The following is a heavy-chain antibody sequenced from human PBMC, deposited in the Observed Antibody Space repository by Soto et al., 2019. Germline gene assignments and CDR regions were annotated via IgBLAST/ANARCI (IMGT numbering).Heavy chain of an antibody. Sequence: EVQLVESGGGLVQPGGSLRLSCAASGFTFSSYWMSWVRQAPGKGLEWVANIKQDGSEKYYVDSVKGRFTISRDNAKNSLYLQMNSLRAEDTAVYYCARSVDTAMVYYFDYWGQGTLVTVSS. V-gene: IGHV3-7*02. D-gene: IGHD5-18*01. CDR3: ARSVDTAMVYYFDY. CDR2: IKQDGSEK. J-gene: IGHJ4*02. CDR1: GFTFSSYW.